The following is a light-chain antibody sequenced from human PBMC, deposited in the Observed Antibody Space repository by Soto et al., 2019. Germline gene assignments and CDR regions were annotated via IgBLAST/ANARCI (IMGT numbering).Light chain of an antibody. CDR3: QQHSDYPPRIT. CDR2: DAS. V-gene: IGKV3-11*01. Sequence: EIVLTQSPATLSLSPGERATLSCRASQSVSSSLAWYQQKPGQAPRLLIYDASNRATGIPARFSGSGSGPDFTLTISSPEPQAFAGYYCQQHSDYPPRITFGQGTLMEIK. J-gene: IGKJ5*01. CDR1: QSVSSS.